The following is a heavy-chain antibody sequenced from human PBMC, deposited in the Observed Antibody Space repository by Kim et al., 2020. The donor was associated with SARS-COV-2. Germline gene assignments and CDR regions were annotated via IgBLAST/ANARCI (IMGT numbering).Heavy chain of an antibody. CDR3: ARWYVGVVSRYFDY. J-gene: IGHJ4*02. D-gene: IGHD3-10*01. Sequence: GDSGKGRFTISRGNSRNSLYLQMGRLRAEATAVYYCARWYVGVVSRYFDYWGQGTLVTVSS. V-gene: IGHV3-66*01.